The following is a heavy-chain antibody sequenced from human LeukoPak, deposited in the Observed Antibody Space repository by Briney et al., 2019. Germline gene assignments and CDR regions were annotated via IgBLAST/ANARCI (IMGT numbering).Heavy chain of an antibody. J-gene: IGHJ5*02. Sequence: SETLSLTCTVSGYSISSGYYWGWIRQPPEKGLEWIGSIYHSGSTYYNPSLKSRVTISVDTSKNQFSLKLSSVTAADTAVYYCARHMRFLEWLPFDPWGQGTLVTVSS. D-gene: IGHD3-3*01. CDR1: GYSISSGYY. CDR2: IYHSGST. CDR3: ARHMRFLEWLPFDP. V-gene: IGHV4-38-2*02.